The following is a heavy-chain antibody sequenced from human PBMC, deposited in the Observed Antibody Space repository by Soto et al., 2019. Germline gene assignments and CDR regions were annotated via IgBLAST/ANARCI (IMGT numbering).Heavy chain of an antibody. CDR2: IIPIFGTA. D-gene: IGHD6-13*01. Sequence: GASVKVSCKASGGTFSSYAISWVRQAPGQRLEWMGGIIPIFGTANYAQKFQGRVTITADESTSTAYMELSSLRSEDTAVYCCAREGRRRGAAAGTLDYWGQGTLVTVSS. CDR3: AREGRRRGAAAGTLDY. CDR1: GGTFSSYA. J-gene: IGHJ4*02. V-gene: IGHV1-69*13.